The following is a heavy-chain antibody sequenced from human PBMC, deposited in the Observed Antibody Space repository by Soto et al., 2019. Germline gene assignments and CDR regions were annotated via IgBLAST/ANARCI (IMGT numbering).Heavy chain of an antibody. J-gene: IGHJ2*01. CDR3: ASDHGVLAYCGGDCYSDHWYFDL. CDR2: IDPSDSYT. CDR1: GYSFTSYW. Sequence: GESLKISCKGSGYSFTSYWISWVRQMPGKGLEWMGRIDPSDSYTNYSPSFQGHVTISADKSISTAYLQWSSLKASDTTMYYCASDHGVLAYCGGDCYSDHWYFDLWGRGTLVTASS. V-gene: IGHV5-10-1*01. D-gene: IGHD2-21*02.